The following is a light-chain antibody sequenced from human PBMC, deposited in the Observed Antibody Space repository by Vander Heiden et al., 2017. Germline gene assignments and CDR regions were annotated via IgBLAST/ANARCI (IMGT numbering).Light chain of an antibody. CDR1: SSDVGRYNY. CDR2: EVS. J-gene: IGLJ1*01. CDR3: SSYTSSSTLGV. Sequence: QSALTQPAAVSGSPAPSITIPCTGTSSDVGRYNYVSWYQQHPGKAPKLMIYEVSKRPSGVSNRFSGSKSGNTASLTISGLQAEDEADYYCSSYTSSSTLGVFGTGTKVTVL. V-gene: IGLV2-14*01.